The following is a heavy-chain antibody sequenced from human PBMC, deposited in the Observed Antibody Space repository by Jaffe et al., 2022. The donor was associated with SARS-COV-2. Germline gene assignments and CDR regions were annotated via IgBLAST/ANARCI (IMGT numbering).Heavy chain of an antibody. CDR3: ARRRSKAAAQVINAFDI. D-gene: IGHD6-13*01. CDR1: GGSFSVYY. J-gene: IGHJ3*02. Sequence: QVQLQQWGAGLLKPSETLSLTCAVYGGSFSVYYWNWIRQPPGKGLEWIGEINHSGNTNYNPSLKSRVTISVDTSKNQFSLNLNSVTAADTAVYYCARRRSKAAAQVINAFDIWGQGTMVTVSS. CDR2: INHSGNT. V-gene: IGHV4-34*02.